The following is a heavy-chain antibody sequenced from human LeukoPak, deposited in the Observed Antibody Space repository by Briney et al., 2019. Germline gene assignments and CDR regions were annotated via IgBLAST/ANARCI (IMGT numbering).Heavy chain of an antibody. Sequence: SGGSLRLSCAASGFTFSSYAMSWVRQAPGKGLEWVSAISGSGGSTYYADSVKGRFTISRDNSKNTLYLQMNSLRAEDTAVYYCARVRSTSNYGMDVWGQGTTVTVSS. CDR3: ARVRSTSNYGMDV. CDR2: ISGSGGST. CDR1: GFTFSSYA. D-gene: IGHD2-2*01. V-gene: IGHV3-23*01. J-gene: IGHJ6*02.